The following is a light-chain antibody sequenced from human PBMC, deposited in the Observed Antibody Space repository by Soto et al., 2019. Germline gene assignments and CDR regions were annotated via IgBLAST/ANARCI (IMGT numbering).Light chain of an antibody. J-gene: IGKJ1*01. CDR1: ESVIDSQ. CDR3: QQYGSSRWT. Sequence: EIVLTHSPCTLPFSPLEIATLSFRTSESVIDSQLSWYQQKPGQTPRLLFYAVSTRAPGRADRFSGSGSGTAFTLTISRLQPEDFAVYYCQQYGSSRWTFGQGTKVDI. V-gene: IGKV3-20*01. CDR2: AVS.